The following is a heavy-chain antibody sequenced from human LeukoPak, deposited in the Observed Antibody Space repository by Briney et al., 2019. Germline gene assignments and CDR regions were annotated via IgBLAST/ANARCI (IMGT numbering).Heavy chain of an antibody. V-gene: IGHV4-59*01. Sequence: PSETLSLTCCVSGGSISSYYWSWIRQPPGKGLEWIGYIYYSGSTNYNPSLKSRVTISVDTSKNQFSLKLSSVTAADTAVYYCARAGRTIFGVVTVWGQGTLVTVSS. CDR1: GGSISSYY. D-gene: IGHD3-3*01. CDR2: IYYSGST. CDR3: ARAGRTIFGVVTV. J-gene: IGHJ4*02.